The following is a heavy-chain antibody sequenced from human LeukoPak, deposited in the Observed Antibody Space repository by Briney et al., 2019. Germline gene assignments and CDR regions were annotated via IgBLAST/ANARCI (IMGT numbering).Heavy chain of an antibody. Sequence: SETLSLTCSVSGGSISSSSYYWNWIRQPPGKGLEWVGSIYYSGSTYYNPSLKSRVTISVDTSKNQFSLKLSSVTAADTAVYYCARTFYYDSSGYYSLFYWGQGTLVTVSS. CDR3: ARTFYYDSSGYYSLFY. CDR1: GGSISSSSYY. CDR2: IYYSGST. D-gene: IGHD3-22*01. J-gene: IGHJ4*02. V-gene: IGHV4-39*01.